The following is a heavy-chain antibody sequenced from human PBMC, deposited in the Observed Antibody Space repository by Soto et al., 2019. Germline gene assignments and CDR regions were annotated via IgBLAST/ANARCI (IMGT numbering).Heavy chain of an antibody. CDR3: AKALPILYSSGLGAFDI. V-gene: IGHV3-23*01. CDR1: GFTFSSYA. J-gene: IGHJ3*02. Sequence: EVQLLESGGGLVQPGGSLRLSCAASGFTFSSYAMSWVRQAPGKGLEWVSAISGSGSSTDYADSVKGRFTISRDNYQQTLYLQMNSLRAEYTAVYYCAKALPILYSSGLGAFDIWGQGTMVTVSS. D-gene: IGHD6-19*01. CDR2: ISGSGSST.